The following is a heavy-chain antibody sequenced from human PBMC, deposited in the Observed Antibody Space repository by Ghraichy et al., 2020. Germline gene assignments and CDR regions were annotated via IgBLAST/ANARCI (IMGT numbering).Heavy chain of an antibody. CDR2: ISSSSSPI. CDR1: GFTFSNYN. Sequence: GGSLRLSCAASGFTFSNYNMKWVRQAPGKGLEWVSYISSSSSPIYYADSVKGRFTISRDNGKKSLYLQMNSLRDEDTAVYYCARGNSFDYWGQGTLVTVSS. CDR3: ARGNSFDY. V-gene: IGHV3-48*02. J-gene: IGHJ4*02.